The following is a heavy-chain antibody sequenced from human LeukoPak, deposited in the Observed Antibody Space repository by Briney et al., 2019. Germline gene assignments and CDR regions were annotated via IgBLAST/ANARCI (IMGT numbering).Heavy chain of an antibody. CDR1: GFTFSDYY. CDR3: ARGIGVRGGGVWFDP. J-gene: IGHJ5*02. V-gene: IGHV4-30-4*08. CDR2: IYYSGST. Sequence: LRLSCAASGFTFSDYYMSWIRQPPGKGLEWIGYIYYSGSTYYNPSLKSRVTISVDTSKNQFSLKLSSVTAADTAVYYCARGIGVRGGGVWFDPWGQGTLVTVSS. D-gene: IGHD3-3*01.